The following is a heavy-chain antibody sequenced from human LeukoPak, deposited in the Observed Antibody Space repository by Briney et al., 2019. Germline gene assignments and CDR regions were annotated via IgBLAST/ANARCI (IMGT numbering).Heavy chain of an antibody. CDR2: ISDSGGST. CDR1: GFSLSRYA. Sequence: PGGSLRLSCAVSGFSLSRYAMSWVRKAPGKGLAWVSAISDSGGSTYYADSVKGRFTISRDNSRNTLYLQMNTLRAEDTAVYYCAKCRGSCWSDYFDYWGQGTLVTVSS. J-gene: IGHJ4*02. D-gene: IGHD6-13*01. V-gene: IGHV3-23*01. CDR3: AKCRGSCWSDYFDY.